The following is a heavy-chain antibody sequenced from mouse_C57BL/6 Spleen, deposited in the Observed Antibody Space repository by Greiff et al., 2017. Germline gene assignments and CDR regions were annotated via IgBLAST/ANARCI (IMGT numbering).Heavy chain of an antibody. D-gene: IGHD1-1*01. CDR2: INPSNGGT. V-gene: IGHV1-53*01. CDR3: ARCYYGSSYGYFDV. J-gene: IGHJ1*03. Sequence: QVQLKEPGTELVKPGASVKLSCKASGYTFTSYWMHWVKQRPGQGLEWIGNINPSNGGTNYNEKFKSKATLTVDKSSSTAYMQLSSLTSEDSAVYYCARCYYGSSYGYFDVWGTGTTVTVSS. CDR1: GYTFTSYW.